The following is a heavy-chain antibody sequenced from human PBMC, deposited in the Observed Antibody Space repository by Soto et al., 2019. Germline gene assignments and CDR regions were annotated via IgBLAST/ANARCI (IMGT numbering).Heavy chain of an antibody. J-gene: IGHJ4*02. V-gene: IGHV1-2*02. CDR1: GYNFNDYF. CDR3: AAETGADTFDY. D-gene: IGHD1-1*01. CDR2: IRPKSGET. Sequence: QVQLVQSGAEVEEPGASVKVSCKASGYNFNDYFMHWMRQAPGQGLEWMGWIRPKSGETKYEQKFQGRVTMTSDTSISTAYMQLTMVTSDHTAVYFCAAETGADTFDYWGQGTLVTVST.